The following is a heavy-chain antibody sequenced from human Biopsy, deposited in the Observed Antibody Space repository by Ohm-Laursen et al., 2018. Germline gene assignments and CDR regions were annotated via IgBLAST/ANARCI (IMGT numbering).Heavy chain of an antibody. V-gene: IGHV4-59*01. CDR3: AKDLIAYCPTTSCDNFGMDV. CDR1: GASINLYY. D-gene: IGHD2-2*01. Sequence: PPGTLSLTCTVSGASINLYYWSWIRQPPGKGLEWIGYINHSGSTNYNPSLKSRLTISVDTSKNQFSLKLTSVTAADTAVYYCAKDLIAYCPTTSCDNFGMDVWGQGTTVTVSS. J-gene: IGHJ6*02. CDR2: INHSGST.